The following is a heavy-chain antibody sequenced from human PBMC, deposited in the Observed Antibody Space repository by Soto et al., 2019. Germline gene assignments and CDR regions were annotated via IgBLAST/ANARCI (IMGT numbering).Heavy chain of an antibody. CDR2: ISIDKYRQ. Sequence: QVQLMESGGGVVQPGRSLRLSCAASGFTFSSSDIHWVRQAPGKGPEWVAHISIDKYRQYYADPVKGRFTGSRDNSKNTVSLQMTSLRPDDTAVYYCVRGPTSGAFDIWSHGTMVTVSS. V-gene: IGHV3-30*03. D-gene: IGHD1-26*01. CDR3: VRGPTSGAFDI. J-gene: IGHJ3*02. CDR1: GFTFSSSD.